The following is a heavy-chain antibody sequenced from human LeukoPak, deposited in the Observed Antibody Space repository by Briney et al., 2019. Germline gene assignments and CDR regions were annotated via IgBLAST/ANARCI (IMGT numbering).Heavy chain of an antibody. J-gene: IGHJ3*01. CDR2: ISWNSDTI. D-gene: IGHD3-22*01. CDR3: VKASASSGYSFDPLTRTFET. CDR1: GFTFDDYA. Sequence: GGSLRLSCATSGFTFDDYAMHWVRQAPGKGLEWVFGISWNSDTIAYADSVKGRFTISRDNGKNSLHLQMNSLKIEDRDLYYSVKASASSGYSFDPLTRTFETWGRGTMVSVSS. V-gene: IGHV3-9*01.